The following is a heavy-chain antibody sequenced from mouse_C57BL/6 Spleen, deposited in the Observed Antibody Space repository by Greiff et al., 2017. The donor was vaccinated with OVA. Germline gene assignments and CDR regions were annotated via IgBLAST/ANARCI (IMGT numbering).Heavy chain of an antibody. CDR1: GYTFTSYW. CDR3: ARVLGRDYYAMDY. J-gene: IGHJ4*01. Sequence: QVQLQQPGAELVKPGASVKMSCKASGYTFTSYWITWVKQRPGQGLEWIGDLYPGSGSTNYNEKFKSKATLTVDTSSSTAYMQLSSLTSEDSAVYYCARVLGRDYYAMDYWGQGTSVTVSS. D-gene: IGHD4-1*01. V-gene: IGHV1-55*01. CDR2: LYPGSGST.